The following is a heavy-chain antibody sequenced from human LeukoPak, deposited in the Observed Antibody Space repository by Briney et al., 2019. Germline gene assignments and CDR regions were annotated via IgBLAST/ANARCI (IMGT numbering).Heavy chain of an antibody. CDR1: GFTFSSYE. D-gene: IGHD3-10*01. CDR3: ARGFGELLWPNYYYYGMDV. V-gene: IGHV3-48*03. CDR2: ISSSGSTI. Sequence: GGSLRLSCAASGFTFSSYEMNWVRQAPGKGLEWVSYISSSGSTIYHADSVKGRFTISRDNAKNSLYLQMNSLRAEDTAVYYCARGFGELLWPNYYYYGMDVWGKGTTVTVSS. J-gene: IGHJ6*04.